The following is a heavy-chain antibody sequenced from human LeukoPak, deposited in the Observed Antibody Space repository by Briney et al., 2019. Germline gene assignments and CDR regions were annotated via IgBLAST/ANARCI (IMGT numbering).Heavy chain of an antibody. CDR1: GYSISSGYY. V-gene: IGHV4-38-2*02. CDR3: ARWYCSSTSCYAADP. D-gene: IGHD2-2*01. CDR2: IYHSGST. J-gene: IGHJ5*02. Sequence: SETLSLTCTVSGYSISSGYYWGWIRQPPGKGLEWFGSIYHSGSTYYNPSLKSRVTISVDTSKNQFSLKLSSVTAADTAVYYCARWYCSSTSCYAADPWGQGTLVTVSS.